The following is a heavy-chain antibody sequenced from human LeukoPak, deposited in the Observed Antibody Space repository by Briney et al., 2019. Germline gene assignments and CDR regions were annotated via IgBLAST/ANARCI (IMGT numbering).Heavy chain of an antibody. CDR2: VIPIYGTA. Sequence: GASVKVSCKASGYTFTSYGISWVRQAPGQGLEWMGGVIPIYGTANYAQKFQGRVTITTDGSTSTAYMELSSLRSGDTAVYYCARVQQQLVRFYYYYYMDVWGKGTTVTVSS. J-gene: IGHJ6*03. V-gene: IGHV1-69*05. CDR3: ARVQQQLVRFYYYYYMDV. CDR1: GYTFTSYG. D-gene: IGHD6-13*01.